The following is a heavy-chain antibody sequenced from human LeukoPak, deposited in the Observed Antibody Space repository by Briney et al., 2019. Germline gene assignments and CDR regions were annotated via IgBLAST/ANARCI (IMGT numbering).Heavy chain of an antibody. D-gene: IGHD6-13*01. CDR2: INHSGST. J-gene: IGHJ6*04. V-gene: IGHV4-34*01. CDR3: AREGGVRSSWYINYYYGMDV. Sequence: KPSETLSLTCAFCGESFSGFYWSWIRQPPGRGLEWVGEINHSGSTNYNPSLKSRVTISVNPSKNQFSLKLSSVTAADTAVYYCAREGGVRSSWYINYYYGMDVWGKATTLTVSS. CDR1: GESFSGFY.